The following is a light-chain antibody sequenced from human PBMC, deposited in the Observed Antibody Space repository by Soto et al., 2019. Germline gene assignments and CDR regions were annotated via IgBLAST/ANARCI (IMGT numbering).Light chain of an antibody. CDR2: KVS. J-gene: IGKJ1*01. CDR3: MQGTHWPRT. CDR1: QSLLTSDGDTY. V-gene: IGKV2-30*01. Sequence: EVVMTQSPLSLPVTLGQPASISCRSSQSLLTSDGDTYLNWFHQRPGQSPRRLIYKVSKRDSGVPDRFSGSGSDTDFTLKISRVETEDVGVYYCMQGTHWPRTFGQGTKVDIK.